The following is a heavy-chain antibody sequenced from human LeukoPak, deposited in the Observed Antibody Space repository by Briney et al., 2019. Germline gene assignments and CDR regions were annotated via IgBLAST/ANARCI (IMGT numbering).Heavy chain of an antibody. V-gene: IGHV3-48*04. J-gene: IGHJ5*02. D-gene: IGHD4-23*01. Sequence: GGSLRLSCAASGFTFSSYSMNWVRQAPGKGLEWVSYISSSSSTIYYTDSVKGRFTISRDNAKNSLYLQMNSLRAEDTAVYYCARGGRKERETPFDPWGQGTLVTVSS. CDR1: GFTFSSYS. CDR3: ARGGRKERETPFDP. CDR2: ISSSSSTI.